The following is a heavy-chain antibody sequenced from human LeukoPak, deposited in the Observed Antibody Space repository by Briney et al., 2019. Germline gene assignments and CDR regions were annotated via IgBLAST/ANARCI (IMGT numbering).Heavy chain of an antibody. CDR1: GYSISSGYY. D-gene: IGHD3-3*01. CDR2: IYRRGST. Sequence: TLSLTCTVSGYSISSGYYWGWIRQSPGKGLEWIGNIYRRGSTDYNPSLKSRVTISVDTSKKQISLKLSSVTAADTAVYYCARYAHYDFWSGYYDYYMDVWGKGTTVTVSS. J-gene: IGHJ6*03. CDR3: ARYAHYDFWSGYYDYYMDV. V-gene: IGHV4-38-2*02.